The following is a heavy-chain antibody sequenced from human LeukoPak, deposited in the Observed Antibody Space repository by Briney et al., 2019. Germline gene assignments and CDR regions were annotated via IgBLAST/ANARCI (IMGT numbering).Heavy chain of an antibody. CDR3: ASRIVGTPGYFDY. J-gene: IGHJ4*02. CDR2: IMQDGNDK. CDR1: GFTFSSYG. V-gene: IGHV3-7*01. D-gene: IGHD1-26*01. Sequence: TGGSLRLSCAASGFTFSSYGMHWVRQAPGKGLEWVANIMQDGNDKYYVDSVKGRFTISRDNAKNSLYLQLNSLRVEDTAVYYCASRIVGTPGYFDYWGQGTLVTVSS.